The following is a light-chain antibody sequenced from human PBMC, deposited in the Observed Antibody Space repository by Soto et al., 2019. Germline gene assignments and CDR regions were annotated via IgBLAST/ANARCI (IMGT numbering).Light chain of an antibody. J-gene: IGLJ2*01. CDR3: AAWDDSLNGVV. Sequence: QSVLTQPPSVSEAPRQRVTISCSGSTSNIAKNAVNWYQHLPGKAPKPLIYYDDLLSSGVSDRFSGSKSGTSASLAISGLQSEDEADYYCAAWDDSLNGVVFGGGTKLTVL. CDR1: TSNIAKNA. V-gene: IGLV1-36*01. CDR2: YDD.